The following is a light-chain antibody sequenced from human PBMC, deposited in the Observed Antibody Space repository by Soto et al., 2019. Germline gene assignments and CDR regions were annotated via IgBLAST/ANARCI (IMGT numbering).Light chain of an antibody. Sequence: DIQMTQSPSTLSASEGDRVTITCRASQSIDNWLAWYQQKPGKAPKLLIYKASTLESGVPSRFSGSGSGTEFTLTISSLQPDDFATYCCQQYSSYSSGTFGQGTKVEIK. CDR2: KAS. CDR3: QQYSSYSSGT. V-gene: IGKV1-5*03. J-gene: IGKJ1*01. CDR1: QSIDNW.